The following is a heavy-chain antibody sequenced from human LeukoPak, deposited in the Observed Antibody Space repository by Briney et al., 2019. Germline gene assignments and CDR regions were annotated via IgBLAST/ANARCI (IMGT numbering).Heavy chain of an antibody. CDR3: ARSDSSGWHDY. CDR2: INPNSGGT. D-gene: IGHD6-19*01. CDR1: GYTFTGYY. J-gene: IGHJ4*02. Sequence: ASVKVSCKASGYTFTGYYMQWVRQAPGQWLEWMGWINPNSGGTNYAQKFQGRVTMTRDTSISTAYMELSRLSSDDSAVYYCARSDSSGWHDYWGQGTLGTVSS. V-gene: IGHV1-2*02.